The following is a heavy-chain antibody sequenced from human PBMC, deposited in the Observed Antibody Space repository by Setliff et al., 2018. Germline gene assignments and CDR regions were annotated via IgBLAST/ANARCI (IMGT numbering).Heavy chain of an antibody. D-gene: IGHD3-22*01. J-gene: IGHJ3*02. Sequence: SETLSLTCTVSGGSISSHYWSWIRQPPRKGLEWIGSIYYSGSTNYNPSLKSRVTISVDTSKNQFSLKLSSVTAADTAVYYCARQDGRITMIVVVMQAFDIWGQGTMVTVSS. V-gene: IGHV4-59*11. CDR1: GGSISSHY. CDR2: IYYSGST. CDR3: ARQDGRITMIVVVMQAFDI.